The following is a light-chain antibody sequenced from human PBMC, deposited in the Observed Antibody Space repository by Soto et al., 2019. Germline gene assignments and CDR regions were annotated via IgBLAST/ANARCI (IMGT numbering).Light chain of an antibody. CDR1: QTISSW. CDR2: KAS. Sequence: DIQITQAPASFSSSVPDRFTITCRASQTISSWLAWYQQKPGKAPKLLIYKASTLKSGVPSRFSGSGSGTEFTLTISSLQPDDFATYYCQHYNSYSEAFGQGTKVDI. CDR3: QHYNSYSEA. V-gene: IGKV1-5*03. J-gene: IGKJ1*01.